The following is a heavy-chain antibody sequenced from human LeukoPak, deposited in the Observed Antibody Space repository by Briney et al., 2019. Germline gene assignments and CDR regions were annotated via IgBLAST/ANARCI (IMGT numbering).Heavy chain of an antibody. CDR2: INPNSGGT. CDR1: GYTLTGNY. Sequence: ASVKVSCMSSGYTLTGNYLDWVRQAPGQGLDWMGWINPNSGGTTYAQNFRGRVTMTWDTSISTAYMELSRLRSDDTAVYYCARDCELLLKYLYHWGQGTLVTVTS. CDR3: ARDCELLLKYLYH. J-gene: IGHJ5*02. V-gene: IGHV1-2*02. D-gene: IGHD1-26*01.